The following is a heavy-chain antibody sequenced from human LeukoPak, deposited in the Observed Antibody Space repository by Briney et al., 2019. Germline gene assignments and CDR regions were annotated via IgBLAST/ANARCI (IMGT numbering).Heavy chain of an antibody. J-gene: IGHJ5*02. CDR3: ARDPTGGYCSSISCYWFDP. Sequence: ASVKVPCKASGYTFTGYYMHCVRQAPGQGLEWMGWINPNSGGTNYAQKFQGRVTMTRDTSISTAYMELSRLRSDDTAVYYCARDPTGGYCSSISCYWFDPWGQGTLVTVSS. V-gene: IGHV1-2*02. D-gene: IGHD2-2*01. CDR1: GYTFTGYY. CDR2: INPNSGGT.